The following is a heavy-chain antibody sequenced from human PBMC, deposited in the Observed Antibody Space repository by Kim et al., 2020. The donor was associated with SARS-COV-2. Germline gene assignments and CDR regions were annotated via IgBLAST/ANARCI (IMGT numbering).Heavy chain of an antibody. CDR3: ARALRPHLTVAHFDY. D-gene: IGHD3-9*01. Sequence: SETLSLTCTASGGSVSSGSYYWSWIRQPPGKGLEWIAYIYYSGSTSYNPSLKSRLTISVDTSKNQFSLKLSSVTAADTAVYYCARALRPHLTVAHFDYWG. CDR1: GGSVSSGSYY. V-gene: IGHV4-61*01. CDR2: IYYSGST. J-gene: IGHJ4*01.